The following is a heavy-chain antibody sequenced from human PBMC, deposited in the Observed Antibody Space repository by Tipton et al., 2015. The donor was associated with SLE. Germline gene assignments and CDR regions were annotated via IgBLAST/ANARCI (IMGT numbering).Heavy chain of an antibody. CDR3: ARLHGYSYGLNWFDP. CDR1: GYSISSGYY. D-gene: IGHD5-18*01. CDR2: IYHSGST. Sequence: TLSLTCAVSGYSISSGYYWGWIRQPPGKGLEWIGNIYHSGSTYYNPPLKSRVTISVDTSKNQSSLKLSSVTAADTGVYYCARLHGYSYGLNWFDPWGQGTLISVSS. V-gene: IGHV4-38-2*01. J-gene: IGHJ5*02.